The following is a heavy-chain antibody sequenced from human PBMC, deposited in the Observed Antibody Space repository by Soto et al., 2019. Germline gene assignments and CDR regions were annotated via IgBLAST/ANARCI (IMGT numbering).Heavy chain of an antibody. Sequence: ASVKVSCEASGYTFTSYYMHWVRQAPGQGLEWMGIINPSGGSTSYAQKFQGRVTMTRDTSTSTAYMELRSLRSDDTAVYYCATYDSSGSLAVFDYWGQGTLVTVSS. J-gene: IGHJ4*02. CDR3: ATYDSSGSLAVFDY. D-gene: IGHD3-22*01. CDR2: INPSGGST. CDR1: GYTFTSYY. V-gene: IGHV1-46*01.